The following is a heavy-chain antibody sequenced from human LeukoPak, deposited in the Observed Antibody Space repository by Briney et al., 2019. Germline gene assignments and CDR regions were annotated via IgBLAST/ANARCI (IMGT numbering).Heavy chain of an antibody. V-gene: IGHV3-23*01. CDR1: GFTFSSYA. J-gene: IGHJ4*02. D-gene: IGHD6-19*01. CDR3: AKYPQWILWNFDY. Sequence: GGSLRLSCAASGFTFSSYAMSWVRQAPGKGLEWVSAISGSGGSTYYADSVKGRFTISRDHSKNPLYLHMNSLRAEDTAVYYCAKYPQWILWNFDYWGQGTLVTVSS. CDR2: ISGSGGST.